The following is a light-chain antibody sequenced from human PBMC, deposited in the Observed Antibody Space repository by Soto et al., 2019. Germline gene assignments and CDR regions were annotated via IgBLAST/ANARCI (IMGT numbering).Light chain of an antibody. V-gene: IGLV2-11*01. Sequence: QSVLTQPRSVSGSPGQSVTISCTGTSSDVGGYNYVSWYQQHPGKASKLMIYDVSKRPSGVPDRFSGSKSGNTASLTISGLQAEDEADSYCCSYAGSYMGVFGTGTKVTVL. CDR2: DVS. J-gene: IGLJ1*01. CDR1: SSDVGGYNY. CDR3: CSYAGSYMGV.